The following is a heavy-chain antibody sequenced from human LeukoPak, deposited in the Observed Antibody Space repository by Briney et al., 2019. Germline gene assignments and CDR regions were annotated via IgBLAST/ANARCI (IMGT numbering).Heavy chain of an antibody. Sequence: GASVKVSCKASGGTFSSYAISWVRQAPGQGLEWMGGIIPIFGTANYAQKFQGRVTITTDESTSAAYMELSSLRSEDTAVYYCARDVIAAAGSRFDPWGQGTLVTVSS. CDR1: GGTFSSYA. J-gene: IGHJ5*02. D-gene: IGHD6-13*01. CDR3: ARDVIAAAGSRFDP. V-gene: IGHV1-69*05. CDR2: IIPIFGTA.